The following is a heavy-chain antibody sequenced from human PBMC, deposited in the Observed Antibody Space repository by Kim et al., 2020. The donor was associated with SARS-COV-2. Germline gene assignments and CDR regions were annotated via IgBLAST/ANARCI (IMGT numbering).Heavy chain of an antibody. D-gene: IGHD4-17*01. J-gene: IGHJ4*02. CDR3: ARDSSGDLYGWDGY. V-gene: IGHV1-3*01. Sequence: YSQKFQGRVTITRDTSASTAYMELSSLRSEDTAVYYCARDSSGDLYGWDGYWGQGTLVTVSS.